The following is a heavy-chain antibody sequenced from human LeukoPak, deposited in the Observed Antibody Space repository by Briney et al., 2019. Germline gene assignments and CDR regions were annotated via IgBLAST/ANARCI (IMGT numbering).Heavy chain of an antibody. CDR1: GFTVSSNY. V-gene: IGHV3-66*01. D-gene: IGHD3-10*01. CDR3: ARDDLPGDYYGMDV. J-gene: IGHJ6*02. CDR2: IYSGGST. Sequence: GGSLRLSCAASGFTVSSNYMSWVRQAPGRGLEWVSVIYSGGSTYYADSVKGRFTISRDNAKNSLYLQMNSLRAEDTAVYYCARDDLPGDYYGMDVWGQGTTVTVSS.